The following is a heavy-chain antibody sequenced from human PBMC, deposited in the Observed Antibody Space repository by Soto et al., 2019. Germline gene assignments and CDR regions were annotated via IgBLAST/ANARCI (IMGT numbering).Heavy chain of an antibody. J-gene: IGHJ4*02. Sequence: QVQLVQSGAEVKKPGASVKVSCKASGYTFTSYAMHWVRQAPGQRLEWMGWINAGNGNTKYSQKFQGRVTITRDTSASTAYMELSSLRSEDTAVYYCARVQGYCSGGSCYIPFDYWGQGTLVTVSS. CDR2: INAGNGNT. CDR1: GYTFTSYA. CDR3: ARVQGYCSGGSCYIPFDY. D-gene: IGHD2-15*01. V-gene: IGHV1-3*01.